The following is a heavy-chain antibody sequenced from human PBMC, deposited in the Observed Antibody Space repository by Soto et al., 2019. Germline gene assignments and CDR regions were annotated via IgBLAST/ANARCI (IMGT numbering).Heavy chain of an antibody. CDR1: GFTFRSYW. D-gene: IGHD2-8*01. V-gene: IGHV3-74*01. Sequence: EVQLVESGGGLAQPGGSLRLSCAASGFTFRSYWMHLVRQVPGRGLVWVSRINIAGSDTVYADSVRGRFTISRDNAKNPLYRQVNRLSAADTAVYFWATSPGVSPYYWAQGTLVIVPS. CDR3: ATSPGVSPYY. CDR2: INIAGSDT. J-gene: IGHJ4*02.